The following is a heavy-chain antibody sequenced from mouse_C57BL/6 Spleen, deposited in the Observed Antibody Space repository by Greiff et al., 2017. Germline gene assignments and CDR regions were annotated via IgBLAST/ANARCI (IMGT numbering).Heavy chain of an antibody. CDR3: AYYDYDEGYFDV. J-gene: IGHJ1*03. V-gene: IGHV1-64*01. Sequence: VQLQQPGAELVKPGASVKLSCKASGYTFTSYWMHWVKQRPGQGLEWIGMIHPNSGSTNYNEKFKSKATLTVDKSSSTAYMQLSSLTSEDSAVYYCAYYDYDEGYFDVWGTGTTVTVSS. CDR2: IHPNSGST. D-gene: IGHD2-4*01. CDR1: GYTFTSYW.